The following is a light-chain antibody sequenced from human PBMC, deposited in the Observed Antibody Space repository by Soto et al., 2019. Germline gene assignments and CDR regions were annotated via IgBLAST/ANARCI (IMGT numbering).Light chain of an antibody. CDR1: QSVASTF. CDR3: QQYVSSVT. V-gene: IGKV3-20*01. Sequence: EIVLTQSPGSLSLSPGERATLSCRASQSVASTFFAWYQQKHGQAPRLLIYGASKRATGIPDRFSGSGSGTDFTLTISRLEPEDFAVYYCQQYVSSVTFGQGTKVEIK. J-gene: IGKJ1*01. CDR2: GAS.